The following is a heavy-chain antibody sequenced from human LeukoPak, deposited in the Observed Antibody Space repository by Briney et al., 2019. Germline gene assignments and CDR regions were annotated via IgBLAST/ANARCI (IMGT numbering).Heavy chain of an antibody. D-gene: IGHD6-19*01. CDR2: ISSSGSTI. V-gene: IGHV3-11*04. J-gene: IGHJ6*02. CDR1: GFTFSDYY. CDR3: AQDEGAVAAGYKNGMDV. Sequence: GGSLRLSCAASGFTFSDYYMSWIRQAPGKGLEWVSYISSSGSTIYYADSVKGRFTISRDNSKKTLYLQMNSLRAEDTAVYYCAQDEGAVAAGYKNGMDVWGQGTTVTVSS.